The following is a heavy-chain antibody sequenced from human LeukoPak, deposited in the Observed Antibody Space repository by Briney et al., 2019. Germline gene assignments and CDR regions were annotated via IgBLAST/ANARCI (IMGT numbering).Heavy chain of an antibody. CDR1: GYSFTSYA. CDR3: ARGIRVADAFDI. CDR2: IIPIFGTA. V-gene: IGHV1-69*06. Sequence: SVKVSCKTSGYSFTSYAMNWVRQAPGQGLEWMGGIIPIFGTANYAQKFQGRVTITADKSTSTAYMELSSLRSEDTAVYYCARGIRVADAFDIWGQGTMVTVSS. D-gene: IGHD3-3*01. J-gene: IGHJ3*02.